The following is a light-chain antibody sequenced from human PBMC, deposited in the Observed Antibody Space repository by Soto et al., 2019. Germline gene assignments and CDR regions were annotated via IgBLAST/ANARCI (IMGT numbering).Light chain of an antibody. V-gene: IGKV3-15*01. J-gene: IGKJ5*01. Sequence: EIVMTQSPATLSVSPGERATLSCRVSQSVSSNLAWYQHKPGQAPRLLIFGASTRATGIPARFSGSGSGTEFTLTITSLQSEDFAVYYCQQYNYYVTFGQGTRLEIK. CDR3: QQYNYYVT. CDR1: QSVSSN. CDR2: GAS.